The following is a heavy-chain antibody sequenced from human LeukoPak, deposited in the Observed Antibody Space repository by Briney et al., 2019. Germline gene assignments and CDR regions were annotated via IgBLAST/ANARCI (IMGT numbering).Heavy chain of an antibody. Sequence: SETLSLTCTVSGGSISSYYWSWIRQPPGQGLEWSGYIYYSGSTNYNPSLKSRVTISVDTSKNQFSLKLSSVTAADTAVYYCARGGNYYDSSGYYYFDYWGQGTLVTVSS. CDR2: IYYSGST. CDR1: GGSISSYY. V-gene: IGHV4-59*01. CDR3: ARGGNYYDSSGYYYFDY. D-gene: IGHD3-22*01. J-gene: IGHJ4*02.